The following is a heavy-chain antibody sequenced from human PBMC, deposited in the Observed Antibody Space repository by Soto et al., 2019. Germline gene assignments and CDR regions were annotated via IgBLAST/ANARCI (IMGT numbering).Heavy chain of an antibody. D-gene: IGHD6-13*01. CDR3: AGGSSWEGWFDP. J-gene: IGHJ5*02. V-gene: IGHV4-31*03. CDR2: IYYSGST. CDR1: GGSISSGGYY. Sequence: QVQLQESGPGLVKPSQTLSLTCTVSGGSISSGGYYWSWIRQHPGKGLEWIGYIYYSGSTYYNPSLKSRVTISVDTSKNQCALKLSSVTAADTAVYYCAGGSSWEGWFDPWGQGTLVTVSS.